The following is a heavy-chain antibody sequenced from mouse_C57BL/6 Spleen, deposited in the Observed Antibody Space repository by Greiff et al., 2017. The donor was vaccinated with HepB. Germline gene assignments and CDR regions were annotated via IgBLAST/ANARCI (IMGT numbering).Heavy chain of an antibody. CDR2: IWSGGST. Sequence: QVHVKQSGPGLVQPSQSLSITCTVSGFSLTSYGVHWVRQPPGKGLEWLGVIWSGGSTDYNAAFISRLSISKDNSKSQVFFKMNSLQADDTAIYYCATSYSNYYFDYWGQGTTLTVSS. D-gene: IGHD2-5*01. V-gene: IGHV2-4*01. CDR1: GFSLTSYG. J-gene: IGHJ2*01. CDR3: ATSYSNYYFDY.